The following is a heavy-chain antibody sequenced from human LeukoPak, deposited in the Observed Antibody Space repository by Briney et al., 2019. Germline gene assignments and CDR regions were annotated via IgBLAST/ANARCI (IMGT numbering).Heavy chain of an antibody. CDR1: GFTFSSYS. J-gene: IGHJ4*02. CDR3: VRDQYAYCVTTSCYDLGGYFDY. V-gene: IGHV3-7*01. CDR2: IKQDGSEI. Sequence: GGSLRLSCAASGFTFSSYSMNWVRQAPGKGLEWVANIKQDGSEIYYLDSVKGRFTISRDNAKNSLYLQMNSLRVEDTAVYYCVRDQYAYCVTTSCYDLGGYFDYWGQGTLVTVSS. D-gene: IGHD2-2*01.